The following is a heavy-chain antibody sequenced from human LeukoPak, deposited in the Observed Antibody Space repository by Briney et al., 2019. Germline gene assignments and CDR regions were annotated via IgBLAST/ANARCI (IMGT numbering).Heavy chain of an antibody. J-gene: IGHJ3*02. CDR3: ARVFMVRGVNTNAFDI. V-gene: IGHV4-30-4*01. Sequence: SETLSLTCTVSGGSISTGKYYWTWIRQPPGKGLEWIGYIYYSGSTYYNPSLKSRVIISADTSKNQFSLKLSSVTAADTAVYYCARVFMVRGVNTNAFDIWGQGTMVTVSS. CDR1: GGSISTGKYY. CDR2: IYYSGST. D-gene: IGHD3-10*01.